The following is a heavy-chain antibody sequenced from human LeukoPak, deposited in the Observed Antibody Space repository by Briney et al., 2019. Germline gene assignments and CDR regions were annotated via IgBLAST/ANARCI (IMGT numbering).Heavy chain of an antibody. CDR3: AKDIFTLAAAGISGSGFDY. Sequence: GGSLRLSCAASGFTFDDYAMHWVRQAPGKGLEWVSLISWDGGSTYYADSVKGRFTISRDNSKNSLYLQMNSLRAEDTALYYCAKDIFTLAAAGISGSGFDYWGQGTLVTVSS. CDR2: ISWDGGST. CDR1: GFTFDDYA. D-gene: IGHD6-13*01. V-gene: IGHV3-43D*03. J-gene: IGHJ4*02.